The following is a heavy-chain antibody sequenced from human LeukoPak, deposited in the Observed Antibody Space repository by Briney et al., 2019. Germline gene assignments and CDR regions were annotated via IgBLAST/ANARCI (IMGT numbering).Heavy chain of an antibody. J-gene: IGHJ4*02. Sequence: AVKVSCKASGYTFTDYYMHWVRQAPGQGLEWMGWINPKSGTNYAQKFQGRVTMTRDTSISTAYMELTRLTSDDTAVYYCARNRWMDYWGQGTLVTDSS. V-gene: IGHV1-2*02. CDR1: GYTFTDYY. D-gene: IGHD1-1*01. CDR3: ARNRWMDY. CDR2: INPKSGT.